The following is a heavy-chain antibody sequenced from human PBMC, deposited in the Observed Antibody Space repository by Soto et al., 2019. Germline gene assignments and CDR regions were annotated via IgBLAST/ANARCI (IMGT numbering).Heavy chain of an antibody. CDR3: AKDPSNCGGDCYYSSYYFDY. CDR2: ISYDGSNK. CDR1: GFTFSSYG. V-gene: IGHV3-30*18. D-gene: IGHD2-21*02. J-gene: IGHJ4*02. Sequence: QVQLVESGGGVVQPGRSLRLSCAASGFTFSSYGMHWVRQAPGKGLEWVAVISYDGSNKYYADSVKGRFTISRDNSKNTLDLQMNSLRAEDTAVYYCAKDPSNCGGDCYYSSYYFDYWGQGTLVTVSS.